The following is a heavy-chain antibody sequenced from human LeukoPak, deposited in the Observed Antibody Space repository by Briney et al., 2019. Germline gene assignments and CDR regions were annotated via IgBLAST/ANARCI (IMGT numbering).Heavy chain of an antibody. V-gene: IGHV1-2*02. D-gene: IGHD6-19*01. CDR2: INPNSGGT. Sequence: ASVKVSCKASGYTFTGYYMHWVRQAPGQGLEWMGWINPNSGGTNYAQKFQGRVTMTRDTSISTAYMELSRLRSDDTAVYYCARVGSGWYTLYYFDYWGQGTLVTVSS. CDR1: GYTFTGYY. J-gene: IGHJ4*02. CDR3: ARVGSGWYTLYYFDY.